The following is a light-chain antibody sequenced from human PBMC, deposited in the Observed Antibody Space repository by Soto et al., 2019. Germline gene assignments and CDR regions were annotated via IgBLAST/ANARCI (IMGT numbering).Light chain of an antibody. J-gene: IGKJ4*01. CDR1: QGVSSY. CDR2: DAS. Sequence: EIVLTQSPATLSLSPGERATLSCRASQGVSSYLAWYQQKPGQAPRLLIYDASNRATGIPARFSGSGSGTDFTLTISSLEPEDCAVYYCQQRSNWPLTFGGGTKVEIK. CDR3: QQRSNWPLT. V-gene: IGKV3-11*01.